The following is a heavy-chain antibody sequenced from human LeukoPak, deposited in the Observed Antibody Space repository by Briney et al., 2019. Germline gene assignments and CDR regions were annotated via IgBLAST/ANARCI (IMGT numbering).Heavy chain of an antibody. V-gene: IGHV3-30*18. CDR1: GFTFSSYG. CDR3: AKDRTGIVDY. D-gene: IGHD1-26*01. CDR2: ISYDGSNK. J-gene: IGHJ4*02. Sequence: GGSLRLSCAASGFTFSSYGMHWVRQAPGKGLEWVAVISYDGSNKYYADSVKGRFTISRDNSKNTLYLQMNSLRAEDTAVYYCAKDRTGIVDYWGQGTLVTVSS.